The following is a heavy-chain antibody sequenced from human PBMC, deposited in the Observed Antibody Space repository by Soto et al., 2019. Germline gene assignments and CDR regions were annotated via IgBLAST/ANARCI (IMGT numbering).Heavy chain of an antibody. V-gene: IGHV3-7*03. CDR3: ARVAINCGGDCFLFDY. J-gene: IGHJ4*02. D-gene: IGHD2-21*02. CDR2: IKQDGSEK. Sequence: GVSLRLSCAASGFTFSSYWMSWVRQAPGKGLEWVANIKQDGSEKYYVDSVKGRFTISRDNAKNSLYLQMNSLRAEDTAVYYCARVAINCGGDCFLFDYWGQGTLVTVSS. CDR1: GFTFSSYW.